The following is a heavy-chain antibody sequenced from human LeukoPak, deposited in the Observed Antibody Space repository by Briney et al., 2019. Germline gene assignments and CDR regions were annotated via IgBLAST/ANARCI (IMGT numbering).Heavy chain of an antibody. D-gene: IGHD6-13*01. Sequence: PSETLSLTCAVYGGSFSGYYWSLIRQPPGKGLEWIGEINHSGSTNYNPSLKSRVTIAVDTSKNQFSLKLSSVTAADTAVYYCARVAAAAGNPPFDYWGQGTLVTVSS. CDR1: GGSFSGYY. CDR2: INHSGST. J-gene: IGHJ4*02. V-gene: IGHV4-34*01. CDR3: ARVAAAAGNPPFDY.